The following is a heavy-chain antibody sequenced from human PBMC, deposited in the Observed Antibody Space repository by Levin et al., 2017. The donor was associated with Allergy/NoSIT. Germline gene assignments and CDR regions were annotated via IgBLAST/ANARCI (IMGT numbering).Heavy chain of an antibody. CDR3: AREGYFGALDY. CDR1: AITFTSYA. D-gene: IGHD3-10*01. J-gene: IGHJ4*02. Sequence: GGSLRLSCTASAITFTSYALHWVRQAPGKGLEWVTVISHDGSNKDYAESVKGRFIISRDNSKSTLYLQMNSLSSDDTAVYYCAREGYFGALDYWGQGALVTVSS. CDR2: ISHDGSNK. V-gene: IGHV3-30*04.